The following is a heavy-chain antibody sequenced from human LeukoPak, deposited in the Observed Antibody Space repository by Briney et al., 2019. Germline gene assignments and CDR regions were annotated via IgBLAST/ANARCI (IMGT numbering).Heavy chain of an antibody. CDR1: GFIFRNYW. Sequence: PGGSLRLSCVASGFIFRNYWMSWVRQAPGKGLEWVANINHDGGDKNYVDSVKGRFTISRDNAKSSLYLQMKSLRVEDTAVYYCAITGGPTVTAFDLWGQGILVTVSS. V-gene: IGHV3-7*02. J-gene: IGHJ4*02. CDR2: INHDGGDK. CDR3: AITGGPTVTAFDL. D-gene: IGHD4-17*01.